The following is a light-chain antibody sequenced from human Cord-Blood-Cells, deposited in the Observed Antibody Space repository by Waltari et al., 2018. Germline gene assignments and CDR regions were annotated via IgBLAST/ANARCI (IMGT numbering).Light chain of an antibody. CDR2: AAS. Sequence: DIQMTQSPSSLSASVGDRVTITCRASQSSSSYLNWYQQKPGKAPKLLIYAASSLQSGVPSRFSGSVSGTDFTLTISSLQPEDFATYYCQQSYSTLITFGQGTRLEIK. CDR1: QSSSSY. CDR3: QQSYSTLIT. J-gene: IGKJ5*01. V-gene: IGKV1-39*01.